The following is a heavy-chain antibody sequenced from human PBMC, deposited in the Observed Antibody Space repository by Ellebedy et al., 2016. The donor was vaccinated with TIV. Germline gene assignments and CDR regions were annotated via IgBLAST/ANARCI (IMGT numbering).Heavy chain of an antibody. Sequence: GESLKISCAASGFTFNDYAMSWVRQAPGKGLEWVSAISGGYGDTYYADSVKGRFTISRDISKNKLYLQMHSLRAEDTAVYYCARCRGSGWYGDQWGQGTLVTVSS. CDR3: ARCRGSGWYGDQ. D-gene: IGHD6-19*01. CDR2: ISGGYGDT. CDR1: GFTFNDYA. V-gene: IGHV3-23*01. J-gene: IGHJ4*02.